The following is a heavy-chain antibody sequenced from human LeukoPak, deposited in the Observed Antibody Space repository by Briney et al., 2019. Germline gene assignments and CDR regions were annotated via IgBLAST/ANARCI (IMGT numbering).Heavy chain of an antibody. CDR2: IGASGADT. D-gene: IGHD3-22*01. V-gene: IGHV3-23*01. CDR3: ATRPRDSSGYYLGAFDG. J-gene: IGHJ3*01. CDR1: GFTFSSYA. Sequence: PGGSLRLSCEASGFTFSSYAMAWVRQAPGKGLDWVSVIGASGADTYYSDSAKGRFTVSRDNSKDTLFLHMSSLRAEDTAVYFCATRPRDSSGYYLGAFDGWGQGTTVTVSS.